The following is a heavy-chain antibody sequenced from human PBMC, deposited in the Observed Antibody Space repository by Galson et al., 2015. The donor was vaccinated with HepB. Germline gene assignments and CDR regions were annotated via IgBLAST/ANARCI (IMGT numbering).Heavy chain of an antibody. CDR2: IIPILGIA. V-gene: IGHV1-69*04. Sequence: SVKVSCKASGGTFSSYAISWVRQAPGQGLEWMGRIIPILGIANYAQKFQGRVTITADKSTSTAYMELSSLRSEDTAVYYCARDRGPDYADYWGQGTLVTVSS. CDR1: GGTFSSYA. D-gene: IGHD4-17*01. CDR3: ARDRGPDYADY. J-gene: IGHJ4*02.